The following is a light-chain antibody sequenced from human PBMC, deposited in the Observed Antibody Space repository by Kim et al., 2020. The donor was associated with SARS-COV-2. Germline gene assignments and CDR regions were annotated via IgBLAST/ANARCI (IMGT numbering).Light chain of an antibody. J-gene: IGKJ4*01. CDR1: HSVSSY. CDR3: QQRSNWLT. CDR2: DSS. V-gene: IGKV3-11*01. Sequence: SLSRGERAPLSCRARHSVSSYLAWYQQQPGQAPRLLIYDSSNRATGIPARFSGSGSGTDFTLTISSLEPEDFAVYYCQQRSNWLTFGGGTKVDIK.